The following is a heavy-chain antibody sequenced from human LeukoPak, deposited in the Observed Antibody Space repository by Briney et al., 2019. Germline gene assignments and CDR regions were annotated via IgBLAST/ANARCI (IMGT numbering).Heavy chain of an antibody. D-gene: IGHD3-22*01. CDR1: GFTFSSYW. CDR2: ISYDGSNE. Sequence: GGSLRLSCAASGFTFSSYWMSWVRQAPGKGLEWVALISYDGSNEYYAESVKGQFILSRDNSKNTRYLHMNTLRTEDTAVYFCAGDGSGFYYEGKSYYSGMDVGGKGTTVSVSP. V-gene: IGHV3-30*03. J-gene: IGHJ6*04. CDR3: AGDGSGFYYEGKSYYSGMDV.